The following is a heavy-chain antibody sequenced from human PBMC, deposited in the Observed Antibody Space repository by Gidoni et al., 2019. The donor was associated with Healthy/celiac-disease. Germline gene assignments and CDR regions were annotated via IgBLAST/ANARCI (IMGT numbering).Heavy chain of an antibody. V-gene: IGHV3-9*01. CDR1: GFTFNPYA. J-gene: IGHJ4*02. CDR3: AKAHYYYDSSGRPGIDY. Sequence: EVQLGESGGRLVQPGRSLRLSCAASGFTFNPYALHWVRQAPGKGLEWVSGISWNSGSIGYADSVKGRFTISRDNAKNSLYLQMNSLRAEDTALYYCAKAHYYYDSSGRPGIDYWGQGTLVTVSS. CDR2: ISWNSGSI. D-gene: IGHD3-22*01.